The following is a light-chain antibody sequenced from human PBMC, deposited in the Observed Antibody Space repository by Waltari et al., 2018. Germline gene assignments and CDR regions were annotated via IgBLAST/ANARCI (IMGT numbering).Light chain of an antibody. J-gene: IGLJ1*01. V-gene: IGLV3-21*01. Sequence: SYVLTQPPSVSVAPGETARITCGGNKLESKSVNWYRQRPGQAPVVVISYDNDRAAGIPERFSGSNSGSTATLTISRVEAGDEADYYCQVWDANTDPGVFGTGTEVTVL. CDR3: QVWDANTDPGV. CDR2: YDN. CDR1: KLESKS.